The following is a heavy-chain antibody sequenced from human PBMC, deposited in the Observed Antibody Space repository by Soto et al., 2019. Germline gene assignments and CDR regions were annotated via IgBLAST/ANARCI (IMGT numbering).Heavy chain of an antibody. V-gene: IGHV3-23*01. J-gene: IGHJ1*01. CDR3: ANTYYDSSCPLTPYFQH. CDR2: ISGSGGST. D-gene: IGHD3-22*01. Sequence: GGSRRLSCAASGFTFSSYAMSWVRQAPGKGLEWVSAISGSGGSTYYADSVKGRFPISRDNSKNTLYLQMNSLRAEDTAVYYCANTYYDSSCPLTPYFQHWGQGTLVTVSS. CDR1: GFTFSSYA.